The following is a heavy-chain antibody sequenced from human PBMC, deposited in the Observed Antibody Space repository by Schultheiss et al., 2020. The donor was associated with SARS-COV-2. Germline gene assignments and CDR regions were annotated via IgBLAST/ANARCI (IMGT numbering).Heavy chain of an antibody. CDR2: IFHSGST. J-gene: IGHJ3*02. CDR3: ARDGWDKVPDI. CDR1: GPSINSGYY. D-gene: IGHD1-14*01. V-gene: IGHV4-38-2*02. Sequence: SETLSLTCAVSGPSINSGYYWGWIRQSPGKGLEWIGNIFHSGSTYYNPSLKSRFAISVDKSKNQFSLKLSSVTAADTAVYFCARDGWDKVPDIWGQGTMVTVSS.